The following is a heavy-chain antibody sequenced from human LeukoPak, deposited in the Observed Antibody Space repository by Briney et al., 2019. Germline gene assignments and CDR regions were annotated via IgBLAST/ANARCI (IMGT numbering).Heavy chain of an antibody. V-gene: IGHV4-39*07. J-gene: IGHJ6*03. CDR2: IFYSGST. Sequence: SETLSHTCTVSGGSISTSNYYWGWIRQPPGKGLEWIGNIFYSGSTYYNPSLKSRVTISVDTSKNQFSLKLSSVTAADTAVYYCARRGRALSSLWSGYYGSNYYMDVWGKGTTVTVSS. D-gene: IGHD3-3*01. CDR1: GGSISTSNYY. CDR3: ARRGRALSSLWSGYYGSNYYMDV.